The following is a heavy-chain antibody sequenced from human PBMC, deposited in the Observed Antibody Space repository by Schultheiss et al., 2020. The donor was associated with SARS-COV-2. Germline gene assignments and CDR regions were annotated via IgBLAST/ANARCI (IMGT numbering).Heavy chain of an antibody. CDR1: GFTFSSYW. CDR2: INSDGSST. Sequence: GESLKISCAASGFTFSSYWMHWVRQAPGKGLVWVSRINSDGSSTSYADSVKGRFTISRDNAKNTLYLQMNSLRAEDTAVYYCAKQKGGFLDWPDYWGQGTLVTVSS. J-gene: IGHJ4*02. CDR3: AKQKGGFLDWPDY. V-gene: IGHV3-74*01. D-gene: IGHD3/OR15-3a*01.